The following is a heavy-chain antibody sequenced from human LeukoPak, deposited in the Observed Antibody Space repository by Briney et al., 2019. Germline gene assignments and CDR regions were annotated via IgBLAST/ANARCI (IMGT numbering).Heavy chain of an antibody. CDR1: GFTFSSEA. CDR2: ISPAVGTT. J-gene: IGHJ4*02. V-gene: IGHV3-23*01. CDR3: TKVRSGSSSWALRVFDY. D-gene: IGHD6-13*01. Sequence: GGSLRLSCAVSGFTFSSEAMGWVRQLPGGGREWVSTISPAVGTTYYAESMKGRFTISRDNSKSTLYLQMNSLRVEDTAVYYCTKVRSGSSSWALRVFDYWGQGALVTVSS.